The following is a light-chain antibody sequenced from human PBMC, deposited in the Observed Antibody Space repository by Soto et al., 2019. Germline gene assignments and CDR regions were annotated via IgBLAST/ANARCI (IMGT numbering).Light chain of an antibody. Sequence: QSVLTQPASVSGSPGRSIAISCTGTSSDVGSYNSVSWYQQHPGKAPKLMIYEGSKRPSGVSDRFSGSKSGNTASLTISGLQAEDEADYYCCSYAGNTYVFGNGTKVT. V-gene: IGLV2-23*01. CDR3: CSYAGNTYV. J-gene: IGLJ1*01. CDR1: SSDVGSYNS. CDR2: EGS.